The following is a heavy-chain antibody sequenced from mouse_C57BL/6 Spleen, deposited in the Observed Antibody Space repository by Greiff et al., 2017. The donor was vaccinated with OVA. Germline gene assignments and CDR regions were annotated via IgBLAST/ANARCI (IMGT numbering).Heavy chain of an antibody. CDR2: INPSNGGT. CDR1: GYTFTSYW. J-gene: IGHJ1*03. D-gene: IGHD1-1*01. CDR3: ARGYYGSSQGLYWYFDV. Sequence: QVHVKQPGTELVKPGASVKLSCKASGYTFTSYWMHWVKQRPGQGLEWIGNINPSNGGTNYNEKFKSKATLTVDKSSSTAYMQLSSLTSEDSAVYYCARGYYGSSQGLYWYFDVWGTGTTVTVSS. V-gene: IGHV1-53*01.